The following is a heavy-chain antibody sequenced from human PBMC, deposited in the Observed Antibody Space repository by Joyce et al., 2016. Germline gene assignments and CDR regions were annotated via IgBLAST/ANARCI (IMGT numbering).Heavy chain of an antibody. CDR2: IYYSGGT. V-gene: IGHV4-61*01. CDR3: ARVDSTTVAFDY. D-gene: IGHD4-23*01. J-gene: IGHJ4*02. CDR1: GGSVSSGSHY. Sequence: QVQLQESGPGLVKPSETLSLTCTVSGGSVSSGSHYWGWIRQPPGKGLEWIGYIYYSGGTNYNPSLKSRVTISVDTSKNQFSLRLSSVTAADTVVFYCARVDSTTVAFDYWGQGTLVTVSS.